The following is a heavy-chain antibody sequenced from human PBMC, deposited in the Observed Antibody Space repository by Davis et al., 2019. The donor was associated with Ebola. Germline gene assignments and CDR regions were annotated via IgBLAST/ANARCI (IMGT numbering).Heavy chain of an antibody. CDR2: ISGDGERT. D-gene: IGHD6-13*01. CDR3: ARGPMPSWYADFYKYGMDV. Sequence: GESLNISCAASGFTFHHYAMHWLRQRPGKCLEWVSLISGDGERTHYADPVKGRFTISRDNNKASLYLQINSLRSEDTALYFCARGPMPSWYADFYKYGMDVWGQGTTVTASS. CDR1: GFTFHHYA. V-gene: IGHV3-43*02. J-gene: IGHJ6*02.